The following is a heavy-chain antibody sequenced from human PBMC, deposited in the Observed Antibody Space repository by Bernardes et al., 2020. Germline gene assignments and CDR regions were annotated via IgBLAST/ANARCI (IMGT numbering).Heavy chain of an antibody. J-gene: IGHJ5*02. Sequence: SETLSLTCAVSGGSISSINWWSCVLQPPGKGLEWIGEIYHSGSTNYNPSLKSRVTISVDKSKNQFSLKLSSVTAADTAVYYCARDDFWSGYYVGGFDPWGQGTLVTVSS. CDR2: IYHSGST. CDR1: GGSISSINW. V-gene: IGHV4-4*02. CDR3: ARDDFWSGYYVGGFDP. D-gene: IGHD3-3*01.